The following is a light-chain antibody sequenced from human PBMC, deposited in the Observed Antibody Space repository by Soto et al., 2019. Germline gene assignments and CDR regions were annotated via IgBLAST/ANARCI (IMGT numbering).Light chain of an antibody. Sequence: EIVMTQSPATLSVSPGERATLSCRASQSVSSNLAWYQQKPGQAPRLLIYGASSRVTGIPGRFSGSGSGTEFPLTISSLQSEDFAVYYCQQYNNWHPITFGPGTRLDIK. CDR1: QSVSSN. J-gene: IGKJ5*01. CDR3: QQYNNWHPIT. CDR2: GAS. V-gene: IGKV3-15*01.